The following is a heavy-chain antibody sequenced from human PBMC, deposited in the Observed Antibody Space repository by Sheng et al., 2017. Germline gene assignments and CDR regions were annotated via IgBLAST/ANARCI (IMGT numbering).Heavy chain of an antibody. CDR3: ASYDFWSGYSAAIDY. CDR2: IYTDGTT. D-gene: IGHD3-3*01. Sequence: EVQLAESGGGLIQAGGSLRLSCAASGFSVTTNHINWVRQAPGKGLEWVSVIYTDGTTYYADSVKGRFTISRDNSKNTLYLQMNSLRAEDTAVYYCASYDFWSGYSAAIDYWGQGTMVTVSS. V-gene: IGHV3-53*01. CDR1: GFSVTTNH. J-gene: IGHJ4*02.